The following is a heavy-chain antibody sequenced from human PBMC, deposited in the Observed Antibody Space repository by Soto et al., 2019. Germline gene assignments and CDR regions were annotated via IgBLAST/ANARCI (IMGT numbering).Heavy chain of an antibody. CDR1: GGSFSCYY. CDR3: ATRGGAAPGT. CDR2: IDHSGSI. V-gene: IGHV4-34*01. Sequence: PSETLSLTCAVYGGSFSCYYWSWIRQTPGKGLEWIGEIDHSGSIKYNPSLESRVSISLDTSRNQFSLKLSSVTAADSAVFYCATRGGAAPGTWGQGTLVTVSS. J-gene: IGHJ4*02. D-gene: IGHD6-13*01.